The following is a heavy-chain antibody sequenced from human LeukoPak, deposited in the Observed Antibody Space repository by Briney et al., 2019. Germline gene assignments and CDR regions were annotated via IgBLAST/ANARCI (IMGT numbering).Heavy chain of an antibody. CDR2: IFHSGRT. CDR3: AGEGDYWDLIDD. V-gene: IGHV4-59*01. J-gene: IGHJ4*02. Sequence: SETLPLTCTVSGASIRSYYWPWLRQPPGKGLAWIGNIFHSGRTSYIPSLKSRVAVSPEASKSRFSLSLNSVATADTAVYYCAGEGDYWDLIDDWGQGTLVTVSS. CDR1: GASIRSYY. D-gene: IGHD4-17*01.